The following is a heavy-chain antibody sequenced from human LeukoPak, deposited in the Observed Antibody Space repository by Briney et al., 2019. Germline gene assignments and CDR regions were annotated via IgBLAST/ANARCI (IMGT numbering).Heavy chain of an antibody. V-gene: IGHV4-39*01. Sequence: SETLSLTCTVSGGSISSSSYYWGWIRQPPGKGLEWIGSIYYSGSTYYNPSLKSRVTISVDTSKNQFSLKLSSVTAADTAVYYCARQGRYGGKGDYWGQGTLVTVSS. D-gene: IGHD4-23*01. J-gene: IGHJ4*02. CDR2: IYYSGST. CDR1: GGSISSSSYY. CDR3: ARQGRYGGKGDY.